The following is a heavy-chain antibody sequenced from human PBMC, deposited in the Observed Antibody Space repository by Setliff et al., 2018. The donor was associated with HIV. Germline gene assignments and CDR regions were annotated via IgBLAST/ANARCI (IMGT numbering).Heavy chain of an antibody. CDR2: ILYDGSKN. V-gene: IGHV3-30*07. D-gene: IGHD1-26*01. Sequence: PGGSLRLSCVASGFTFSTFAMHWVRQAPGKGLEWVSVILYDGSKNHYVDSAKGRFTISRDNSNNTLYLQMNSLRPDDTAVYYCASARIPTGGTSTSLDFWGQGTLVTVSS. CDR1: GFTFSTFA. J-gene: IGHJ4*02. CDR3: ASARIPTGGTSTSLDF.